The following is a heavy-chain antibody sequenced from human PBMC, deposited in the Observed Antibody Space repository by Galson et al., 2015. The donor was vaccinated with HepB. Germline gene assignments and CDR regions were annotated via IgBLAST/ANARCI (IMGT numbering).Heavy chain of an antibody. CDR2: IIPIFGTA. CDR1: GGTFSSYA. J-gene: IGHJ6*03. Sequence: SVKVSCKASGGTFSSYAISWVRQAPGQGLEWMGGIIPIFGTANYAQKFQGRVTITADESTSTAYMELSSLRSEDTAVYYCARVYENPNYYYYYMDVWGKGTTVTVSS. CDR3: ARVYENPNYYYYYMDV. V-gene: IGHV1-69*13. D-gene: IGHD2-8*01.